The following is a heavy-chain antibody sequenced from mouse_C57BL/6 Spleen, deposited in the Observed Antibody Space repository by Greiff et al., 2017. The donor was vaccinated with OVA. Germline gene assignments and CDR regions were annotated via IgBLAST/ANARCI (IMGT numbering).Heavy chain of an antibody. Sequence: EVKLMESGGGLVKPGGSLKLSCAAFGFTFSDYGMHWVRQAPEKGLEWVAYISSGSSTIYYADTVKGRFTISRDNAKNTLFLQMTSLRSEDTAMYYCATHSHYYDSSLFAYWSQGTLVTVSA. J-gene: IGHJ3*01. V-gene: IGHV5-17*01. CDR3: ATHSHYYDSSLFAY. CDR2: ISSGSSTI. D-gene: IGHD1-1*01. CDR1: GFTFSDYG.